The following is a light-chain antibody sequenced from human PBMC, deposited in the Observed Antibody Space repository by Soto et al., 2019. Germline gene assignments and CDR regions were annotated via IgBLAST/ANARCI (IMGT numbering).Light chain of an antibody. Sequence: QSALTQPASVSGSTGQSITISCTGTSSDVGGYNYVSWYQQHPGKAPKLMIFDVSNRPTGVSNRFSGSKSGNTASLTISGLQAEDEDDYCCSSYTTSSTLIFGGGTQLTVL. CDR2: DVS. V-gene: IGLV2-14*01. CDR1: SSDVGGYNY. J-gene: IGLJ2*01. CDR3: SSYTTSSTLI.